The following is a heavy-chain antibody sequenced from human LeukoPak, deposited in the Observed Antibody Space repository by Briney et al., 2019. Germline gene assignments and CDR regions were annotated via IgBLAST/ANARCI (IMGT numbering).Heavy chain of an antibody. CDR3: ARADSSEDFYYYYYMDV. D-gene: IGHD6-19*01. V-gene: IGHV4-4*07. CDR1: GGSISSYY. Sequence: SETLSLTCTVSGGSISSYYWSWIRQPAGKGLEWIGRIYTSGSTNYNPSLKSRVTMSVDTSKNQFSLKLSSVTAADTAVYYCARADSSEDFYYYYYMDVWGKGTTVTISS. CDR2: IYTSGST. J-gene: IGHJ6*03.